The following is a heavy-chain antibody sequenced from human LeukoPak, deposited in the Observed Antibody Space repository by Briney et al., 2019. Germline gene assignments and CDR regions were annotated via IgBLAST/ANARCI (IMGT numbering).Heavy chain of an antibody. CDR2: ISGSGGST. Sequence: PGGSLRLSCAASGFAFSTYAMRCVRQAPGKGREWVSGISGSGGSTYYADSVKGRFTISRDNSKNTLYLQMNSLIAGDTAIYYCAKNRALHEIDYWGQGTLVTVSS. D-gene: IGHD2-21*01. J-gene: IGHJ4*02. CDR3: AKNRALHEIDY. CDR1: GFAFSTYA. V-gene: IGHV3-23*01.